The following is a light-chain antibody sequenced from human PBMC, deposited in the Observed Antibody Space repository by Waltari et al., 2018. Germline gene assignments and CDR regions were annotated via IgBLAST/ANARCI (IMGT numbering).Light chain of an antibody. Sequence: DIQMTQSPSSLSASVGDRVTITCRASQTISRYLNWYQQKPGKAPNLLIYAASSMQCGVPSRFSGSGSGRDFTLIITSLQPEDFATYYCQQSYSFTRTFGQGTKVEIK. CDR1: QTISRY. CDR3: QQSYSFTRT. J-gene: IGKJ1*01. CDR2: AAS. V-gene: IGKV1-39*01.